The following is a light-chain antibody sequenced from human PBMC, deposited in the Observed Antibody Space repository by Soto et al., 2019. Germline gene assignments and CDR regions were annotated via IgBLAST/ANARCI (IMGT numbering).Light chain of an antibody. J-gene: IGKJ5*01. V-gene: IGKV3-20*01. Sequence: EIVLTQSPGTLSLSPGERATLSCRASQSVSSGYLAWYQQKRGQTPRLLIYETSTSAAGIPDRFSGSGSGADFTLTISRLEPEDFAVYYCQQYGTSPITFGQGTRLEIK. CDR3: QQYGTSPIT. CDR2: ETS. CDR1: QSVSSGY.